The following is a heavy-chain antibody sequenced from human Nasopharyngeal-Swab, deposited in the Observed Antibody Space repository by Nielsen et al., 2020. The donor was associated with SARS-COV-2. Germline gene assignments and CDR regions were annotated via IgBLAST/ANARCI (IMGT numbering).Heavy chain of an antibody. CDR1: GLTFSSYS. CDR2: TSSSSSYI. V-gene: IGHV3-21*03. CDR3: AGDQAAAGKDFQH. J-gene: IGHJ1*01. Sequence: GGSLRLSCAASGLTFSSYSMNWVRQAPGKGLEWVSSTSSSSSYIYYADSVKGRFTISRDNAENSLYLQMTSLRAEDTAVYYCAGDQAAAGKDFQHWGQGTLVTVSS. D-gene: IGHD6-13*01.